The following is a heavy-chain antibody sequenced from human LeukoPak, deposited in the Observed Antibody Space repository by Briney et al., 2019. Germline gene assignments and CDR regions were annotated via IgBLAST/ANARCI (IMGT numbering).Heavy chain of an antibody. CDR3: ARRGYCSGGSCYSSLVYYYYYYMDV. J-gene: IGHJ6*03. CDR1: GGSFSGYY. Sequence: PSETLSLTCAVYGGSFSGYYWSWIRQPPGKGLEWIGEINHSGSTNYNPSLKSRVTISVDTSKNQFSLKLSSVTAADTAVYYCARRGYCSGGSCYSSLVYYYYYYMDVWGKGTTVTISS. D-gene: IGHD2-15*01. V-gene: IGHV4-34*01. CDR2: INHSGST.